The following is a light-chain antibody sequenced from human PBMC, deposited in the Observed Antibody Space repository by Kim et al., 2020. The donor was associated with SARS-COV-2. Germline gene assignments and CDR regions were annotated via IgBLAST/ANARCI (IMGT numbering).Light chain of an antibody. CDR2: DAS. Sequence: MSPGERVTLSCRARQSVISHLAWYQQNTGQAPRLLIYDASTRATGLPARFSGSGSGTEFTLTISSLQSEDFAVDYCQQYFGWPLTFGGGTKVDIK. CDR3: QQYFGWPLT. J-gene: IGKJ4*01. CDR1: QSVISH. V-gene: IGKV3-15*01.